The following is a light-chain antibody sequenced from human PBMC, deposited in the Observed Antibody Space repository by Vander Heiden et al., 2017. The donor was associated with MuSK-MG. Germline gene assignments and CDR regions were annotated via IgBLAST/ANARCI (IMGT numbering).Light chain of an antibody. CDR2: VES. CDR1: NIGSKS. CDR3: YVWHDSGDHNVV. Sequence: SYVLTQPPSVSVAPGQTARITCGGNNIGSKSVHCYQQKPGQAHVLCVVVESDRPSGIPERFSGSTSGNTDNTTTPTVEAGDEGDDDGYVWHDSGDHNVVFGGGTKLTVL. V-gene: IGLV3-21*02. J-gene: IGLJ2*01.